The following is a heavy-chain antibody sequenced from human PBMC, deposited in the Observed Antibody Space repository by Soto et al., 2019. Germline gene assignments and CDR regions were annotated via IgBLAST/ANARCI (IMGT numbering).Heavy chain of an antibody. J-gene: IGHJ6*02. D-gene: IGHD6-13*01. CDR2: INHSGST. CDR3: ARRSSLYYYAMDV. V-gene: IGHV4-34*01. CDR1: GGSFSDYH. Sequence: SETLSLTCAVYGGSFSDYHWSWIRQPPGKGLEWIGEINHSGSTKYKSSLNSRVTISVDTSNNKFSLKVRSVTAADTAVYYCARRSSLYYYAMDVWGQGTTVT.